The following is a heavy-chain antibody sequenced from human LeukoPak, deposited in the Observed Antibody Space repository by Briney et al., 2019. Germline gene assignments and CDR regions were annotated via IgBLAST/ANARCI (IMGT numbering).Heavy chain of an antibody. Sequence: MSGGSLRLSCAASGFTFSSYSMNWVRQAPGKGLEWVSSISSSSSYIYYADSVKGRFTISRDNAKNSLYLQMNSLRAEDTAVYYCARDQRGFWSGYYTGFDYWGQGTLVTVSS. V-gene: IGHV3-21*01. D-gene: IGHD3-3*01. J-gene: IGHJ4*02. CDR1: GFTFSSYS. CDR2: ISSSSSYI. CDR3: ARDQRGFWSGYYTGFDY.